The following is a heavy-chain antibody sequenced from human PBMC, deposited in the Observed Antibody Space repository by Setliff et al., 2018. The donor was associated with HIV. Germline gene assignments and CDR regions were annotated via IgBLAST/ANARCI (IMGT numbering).Heavy chain of an antibody. V-gene: IGHV4-34*01. D-gene: IGHD3-22*01. Sequence: SETLSLTCAVYGGSFSGFYWSWIRQPPGKGLEWIGEVHHSGSTNYNPSLKSRVSMSVDTSKNQFSLKLNSVTAADTAVYYCARDRSYYDSGGYYYAGWFDPWGQGTLVTVSS. J-gene: IGHJ5*02. CDR1: GGSFSGFY. CDR2: VHHSGST. CDR3: ARDRSYYDSGGYYYAGWFDP.